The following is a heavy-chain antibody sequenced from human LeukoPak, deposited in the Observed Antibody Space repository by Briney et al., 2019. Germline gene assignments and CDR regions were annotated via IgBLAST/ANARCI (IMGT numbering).Heavy chain of an antibody. CDR1: GYTFTSYG. Sequence: ASVKVSCKASGYTFTSYGISWVRQAPGQGLEWMGWISAYNGNSNYAQKLQGRVTMTTDTSTSTAYMELRSLRSDDTAVYYCARGIEGYCSSTSCPPGDYWGQETLVAVSS. CDR3: ARGIEGYCSSTSCPPGDY. CDR2: ISAYNGNS. J-gene: IGHJ4*02. V-gene: IGHV1-18*01. D-gene: IGHD2-2*01.